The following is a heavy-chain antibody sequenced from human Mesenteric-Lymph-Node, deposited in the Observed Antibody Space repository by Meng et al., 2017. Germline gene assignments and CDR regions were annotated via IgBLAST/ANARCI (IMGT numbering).Heavy chain of an antibody. V-gene: IGHV3-23*01. CDR3: AKDSTYYYDSSGAYDY. CDR2: ISGSGGTT. J-gene: IGHJ4*02. D-gene: IGHD3-22*01. CDR1: GFTFSSCA. Sequence: GESLKISCAASGFTFSSCAMNWVRQAPGKGLEWVSSISGSGGTTYYADSVKGRFTISRDNSKNTLYLQMNSLRAEDTAVYYCAKDSTYYYDSSGAYDYWGQGTLVTVSS.